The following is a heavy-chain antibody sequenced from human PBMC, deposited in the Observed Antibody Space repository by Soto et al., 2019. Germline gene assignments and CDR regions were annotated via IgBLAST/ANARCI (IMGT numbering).Heavy chain of an antibody. CDR2: IYYSGST. CDR3: ASLRGFGELYYYYYGMDV. Sequence: SENLSVTCTPSGDAISRISYYWVWLRPPPGKGLEWIGSIYYSGSTYYNPSLKSRVTISVDTSKNQFSLKLSSVTAADTAVYYCASLRGFGELYYYYYGMDVWGQGTTVT. CDR1: GDAISRISYY. V-gene: IGHV4-39*01. D-gene: IGHD3-10*01. J-gene: IGHJ6*02.